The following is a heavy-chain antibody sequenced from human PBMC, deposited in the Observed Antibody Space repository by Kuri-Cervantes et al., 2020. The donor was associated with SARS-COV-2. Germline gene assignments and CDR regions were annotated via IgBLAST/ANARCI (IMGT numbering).Heavy chain of an antibody. Sequence: GSLILCCSVSGGSISSRSHYLGWTRQPPGKGLEWIGSIYYSGSTNYNLTLKSSITIYVDTCTNQFFLNLTSVNAADTAVYYCAREGGYYGMEVWGQGTTVTVSS. CDR2: IYYSGST. V-gene: IGHV4-39*02. CDR3: AREGGYYGMEV. CDR1: GGSISSRSHY. D-gene: IGHD3-22*01. J-gene: IGHJ6*02.